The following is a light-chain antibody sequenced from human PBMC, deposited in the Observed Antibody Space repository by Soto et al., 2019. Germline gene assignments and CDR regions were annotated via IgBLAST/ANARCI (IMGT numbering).Light chain of an antibody. CDR3: QSYDSSLSAFYV. V-gene: IGLV1-40*01. CDR1: SSNIGAGYD. J-gene: IGLJ1*01. Sequence: QSALTQPPSVSGAPGQRVTISCTGSSSNIGAGYDVHWYQQLPGTAPKLLIYGNSNRPSGVPDRFSGSKSGTSASLAITVLQAEDEADYYCQSYDSSLSAFYVFGTGTKVTVL. CDR2: GNS.